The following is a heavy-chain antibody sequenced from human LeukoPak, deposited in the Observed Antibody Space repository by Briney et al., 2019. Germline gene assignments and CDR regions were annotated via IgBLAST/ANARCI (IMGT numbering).Heavy chain of an antibody. CDR1: GGSISSYY. J-gene: IGHJ4*02. CDR2: IYTGGST. V-gene: IGHV4-4*07. D-gene: IGHD2-15*01. CDR3: ARDHCSGGSCLAD. Sequence: SETLSLTCTVSGGSISSYYWSWIRQPAGKGLEWIGRIYTGGSTNYNPSLKSRVTMSVDTSKNQFSLKLSSVTAADTAVYYCARDHCSGGSCLADWGQGTLVTVSS.